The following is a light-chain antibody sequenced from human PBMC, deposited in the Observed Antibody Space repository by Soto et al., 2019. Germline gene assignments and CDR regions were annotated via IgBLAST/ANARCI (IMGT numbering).Light chain of an antibody. CDR1: QSISSS. CDR3: QQSYSIPVT. V-gene: IGKV1-39*01. J-gene: IGKJ5*01. Sequence: DIQMTQSPSSLSASAGDRVTITCRASQSISSSLNWYQQKPGKAPKLLIYTASSLQSGVPSRFSGSGSWTDFTLTIRSLQPEDFATYFCQQSYSIPVTFGQGTRLEIK. CDR2: TAS.